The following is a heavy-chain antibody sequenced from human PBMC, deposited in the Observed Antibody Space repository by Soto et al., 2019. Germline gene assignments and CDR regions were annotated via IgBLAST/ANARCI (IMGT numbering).Heavy chain of an antibody. V-gene: IGHV3-23*01. CDR3: AFSISSFDAFDV. D-gene: IGHD3-3*02. CDR2: ISRSGDST. J-gene: IGHJ3*01. CDR1: GFTFSNSD. Sequence: EVQLLESGGGLVQPGGSLRLSCAASGFTFSNSDMSWVRQAPGKGLEWVSYISRSGDSTYYVDSVKGRFTISRDNSKDTLILQVNSLRNNDPAVYYCAFSISSFDAFDVWGQGTMVTVSS.